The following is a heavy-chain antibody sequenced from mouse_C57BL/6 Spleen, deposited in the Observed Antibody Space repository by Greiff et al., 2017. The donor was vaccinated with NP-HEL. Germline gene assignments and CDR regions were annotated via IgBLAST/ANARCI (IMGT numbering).Heavy chain of an antibody. Sequence: EVQVVESGGGLVKPGGSLKLSCAASGFTFSSYTMSWVRQTPEKRLAWVATISGGGSNPYYTDRVKGRFTISRDNDKNTLYLQMSSLRSEDTAVYYCARLGSSSWYFDVWGTVTTVTVSS. CDR1: GFTFSSYT. J-gene: IGHJ1*03. CDR3: ARLGSSSWYFDV. D-gene: IGHD1-1*01. V-gene: IGHV5-9*04. CDR2: ISGGGSNP.